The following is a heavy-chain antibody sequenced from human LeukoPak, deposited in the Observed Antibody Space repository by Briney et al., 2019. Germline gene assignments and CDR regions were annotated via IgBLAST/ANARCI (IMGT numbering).Heavy chain of an antibody. V-gene: IGHV3-53*01. CDR1: GFTVSRNY. CDR3: ARATSSQVRPFDI. Sequence: GGSLRLSYAASGFTVSRNYMTWVRLAPGKGLEWVSVIYSGGNTYYAESVKGRFTVSRDNSNNTLYLQMSSLRAEDTAVYYCARATSSQVRPFDIWGQGTMVTVSS. CDR2: IYSGGNT. D-gene: IGHD3-10*01. J-gene: IGHJ3*02.